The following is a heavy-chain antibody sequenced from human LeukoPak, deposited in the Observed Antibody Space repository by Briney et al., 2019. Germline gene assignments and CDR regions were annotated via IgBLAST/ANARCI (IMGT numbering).Heavy chain of an antibody. D-gene: IGHD5-18*01. CDR3: ASGYSYGHGDY. V-gene: IGHV1-69*04. CDR1: GGTFSSYA. J-gene: IGHJ4*02. Sequence: GASVTVSCKASGGTFSSYAISWVRQAPGQGLEWMGRIIPILGIANYAQKFQGRVTITADKSTSTAYMELSSLRSEDTAVYYCASGYSYGHGDYWGQGTLVTVSS. CDR2: IIPILGIA.